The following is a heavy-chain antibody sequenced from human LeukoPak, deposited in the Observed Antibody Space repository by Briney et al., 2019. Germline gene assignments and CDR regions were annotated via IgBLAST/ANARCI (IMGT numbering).Heavy chain of an antibody. CDR2: INANNGDT. D-gene: IGHD2-2*01. CDR1: GYTFTDYY. CDR3: ARVSPIYQLFFWFDP. J-gene: IGHJ5*02. V-gene: IGHV1-2*02. Sequence: ASVRVTCKASGYTFTDYYVHWVRQAPGQGLEWMGWINANNGDTNYAQKFQGRVTMTRDTSISTAYMDLTRLRSDDTAVYYCARVSPIYQLFFWFDPWGQGTLVTVSS.